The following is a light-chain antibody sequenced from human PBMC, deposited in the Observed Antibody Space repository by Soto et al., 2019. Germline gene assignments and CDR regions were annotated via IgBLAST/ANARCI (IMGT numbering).Light chain of an antibody. CDR1: SYVGNYNY. CDR2: DVS. V-gene: IGLV2-14*03. CDR3: SSYTSSDTYV. Sequence: SYVGNYNYVSWHQHHPGKAPKLMINDVSNRPSGVSSRFSGSKSGNTASLTISGLQAEDEADYYCSSYTSSDTYVFGTGTKVTVL. J-gene: IGLJ1*01.